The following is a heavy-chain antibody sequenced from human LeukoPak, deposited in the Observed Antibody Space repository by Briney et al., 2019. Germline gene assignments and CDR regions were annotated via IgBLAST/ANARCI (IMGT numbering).Heavy chain of an antibody. CDR1: GFTLSNYD. CDR2: ISAAGDS. CDR3: ARGLRRFGPRGDYCYGMDV. Sequence: GGSLRLSCAASGFTLSNYDMHWVRQGTGKGLEWVSGISAAGDSNYAGSVKGRFTISRENAKTSLYLQMTNLRVGDTAVYYCARGLRRFGPRGDYCYGMDVWGKGTTVTVSS. D-gene: IGHD3-10*01. J-gene: IGHJ6*04. V-gene: IGHV3-13*01.